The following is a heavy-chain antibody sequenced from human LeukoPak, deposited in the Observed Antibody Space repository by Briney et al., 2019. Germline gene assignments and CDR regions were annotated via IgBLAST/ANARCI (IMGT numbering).Heavy chain of an antibody. J-gene: IGHJ4*02. CDR2: ISSSSSTI. CDR1: GFTFSSYS. CDR3: ARDRFSVVVRVYSDY. V-gene: IGHV3-48*04. Sequence: GGSLRLYCAASGFTFSSYSMNWVRQAPGKGLEWVSYISSSSSTIYYADSVKGRFTISRDNAKNSLYLQMNSLRAEDTAVYYCARDRFSVVVRVYSDYWGQGTLVTVSS. D-gene: IGHD3-22*01.